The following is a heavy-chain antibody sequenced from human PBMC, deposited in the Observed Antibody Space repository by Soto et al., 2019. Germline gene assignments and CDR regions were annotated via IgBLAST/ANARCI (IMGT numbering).Heavy chain of an antibody. CDR1: GGSISSSSYY. CDR2: IYYSGST. Sequence: QLQLQESGPGLVKPSETLSLTCTVSGGSISSSSYYWGWIRQPPGKGLEWIGSIYYSGSTYYNPSLKSRVTISVDTSKKQFSLKLSSVTAADTAVYYCASTYYDFWSGYKDLKTDYWGQGTLVTVSS. D-gene: IGHD3-3*01. CDR3: ASTYYDFWSGYKDLKTDY. J-gene: IGHJ4*02. V-gene: IGHV4-39*01.